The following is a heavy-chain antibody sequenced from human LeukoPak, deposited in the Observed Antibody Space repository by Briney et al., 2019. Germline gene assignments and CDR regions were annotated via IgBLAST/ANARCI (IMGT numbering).Heavy chain of an antibody. CDR3: ARVGVRGGYFDY. D-gene: IGHD3-10*01. CDR2: INPSGGST. Sequence: ASVKVSCKASGYTSTSYYMHWVRQAPGQGLEWMGIINPSGGSTSYAQKFQGRVTMTRDTSTSTVYMELSSLRSEDTAVYYCARVGVRGGYFDYWGQGTLVTVSS. V-gene: IGHV1-46*01. J-gene: IGHJ4*02. CDR1: GYTSTSYY.